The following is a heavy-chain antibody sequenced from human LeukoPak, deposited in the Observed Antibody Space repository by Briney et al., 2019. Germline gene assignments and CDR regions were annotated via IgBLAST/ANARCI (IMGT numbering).Heavy chain of an antibody. CDR3: ARDPRNRRYCSGGSCYSNAFDI. CDR1: GYTFTSYA. J-gene: IGHJ3*02. CDR2: INAGNGNT. Sequence: GASVNVSCKASGYTFTSYAMHWVRQAPGQRLEWMGWINAGNGNTKYSQKFQGRVTITRDTSASTAYMELSSLRSEDTAVYYCARDPRNRRYCSGGSCYSNAFDIWGQGTMVTVSS. V-gene: IGHV1-3*01. D-gene: IGHD2-15*01.